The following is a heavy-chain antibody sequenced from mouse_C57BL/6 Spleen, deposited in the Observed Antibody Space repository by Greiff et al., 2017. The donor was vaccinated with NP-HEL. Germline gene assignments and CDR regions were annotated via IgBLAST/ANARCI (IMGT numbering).Heavy chain of an antibody. CDR2: IDPENGDT. V-gene: IGHV14-4*01. Sequence: VQLQQSGAELVRPGASVKLSCTASGFNIKDDYMHWVKQRPEQGLEWIGWIDPENGDTEYASKFQGKATITADPSSNTAYLQLSSLTSEDTAVYYCINYYGSSDFDYWGQGTTLTVSS. CDR3: INYYGSSDFDY. D-gene: IGHD1-1*01. CDR1: GFNIKDDY. J-gene: IGHJ2*01.